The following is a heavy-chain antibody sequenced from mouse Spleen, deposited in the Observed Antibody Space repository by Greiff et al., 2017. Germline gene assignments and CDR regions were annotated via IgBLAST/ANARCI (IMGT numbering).Heavy chain of an antibody. J-gene: IGHJ3*01. V-gene: IGHV1-67*01. Sequence: VQLKESGPELVRPGVSVKISCKGSGYTFTDYAMHWVKQSHAKSLEWIGVISTYSGNTNYNQKFKGKATMTVDKSSSTAYMELARLTSEDSAIYYCARKGIYDYDGPFAYWGQGTLVTVSA. CDR2: ISTYSGNT. CDR1: GYTFTDYA. CDR3: ARKGIYDYDGPFAY. D-gene: IGHD2-4*01.